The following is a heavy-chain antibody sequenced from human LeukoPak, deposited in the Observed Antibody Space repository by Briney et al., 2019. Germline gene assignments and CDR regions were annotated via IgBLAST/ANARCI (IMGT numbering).Heavy chain of an antibody. CDR2: IYYSGST. Sequence: SETLSLTCTVSGGSISSYYWSWIRQPPGKGLEWIGYIYYSGSTNYNPSLKSRVTISVDTSKNQFSLKLSSVTAADTAVYCCARVVAAAGTGWFDPWGQGTLVTVSS. CDR1: GGSISSYY. J-gene: IGHJ5*02. D-gene: IGHD6-13*01. V-gene: IGHV4-59*01. CDR3: ARVVAAAGTGWFDP.